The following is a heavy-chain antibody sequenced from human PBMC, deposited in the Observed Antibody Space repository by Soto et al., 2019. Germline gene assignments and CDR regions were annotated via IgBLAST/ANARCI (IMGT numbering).Heavy chain of an antibody. CDR2: INPYSGGA. J-gene: IGHJ4*02. D-gene: IGHD3-10*01. Sequence: ASVKVSCKASGYTFTGYFMHWVRRAPGQGLEWMGWINPYSGGADYAQSFQGRVTMTRDTSISTVYMELSRLRFDDTAVYYCARVIRGAYYNSPLDTWGQGTVVTAS. CDR3: ARVIRGAYYNSPLDT. CDR1: GYTFTGYF. V-gene: IGHV1-2*02.